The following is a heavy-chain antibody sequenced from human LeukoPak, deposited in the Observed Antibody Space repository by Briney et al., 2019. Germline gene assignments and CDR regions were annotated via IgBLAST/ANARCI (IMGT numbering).Heavy chain of an antibody. J-gene: IGHJ4*02. CDR3: ARDYSGYFDY. CDR1: GXTFSNYN. D-gene: IGHD2-21*01. CDR2: ISSSSSSYI. V-gene: IGHV3-21*01. Sequence: AGGSLRLSCAASGXTFSNYNMNWVRQAPGKGLEWVSCISSSSSSYIYYADSVKGRFTISRDNAKNSLYLQMNSLRAEDTAVYYCARDYSGYFDYWGQGTLVTVSS.